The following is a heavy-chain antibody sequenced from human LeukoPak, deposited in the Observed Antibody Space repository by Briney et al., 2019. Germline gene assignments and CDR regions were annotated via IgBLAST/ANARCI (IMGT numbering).Heavy chain of an antibody. D-gene: IGHD3-22*01. J-gene: IGHJ4*02. V-gene: IGHV3-23*01. CDR1: GFTFSSYA. CDR3: GSVYYSDYSGPPHY. Sequence: GGSLRLSCAASGFTFSSYAMSWVRQAPGKGLEWVSAISGSGGSTYYGDSVKGRFTISRVNGKNSLYLQMNSLRTEDTALYYCGSVYYSDYSGPPHYWGQGTLVTVSS. CDR2: ISGSGGST.